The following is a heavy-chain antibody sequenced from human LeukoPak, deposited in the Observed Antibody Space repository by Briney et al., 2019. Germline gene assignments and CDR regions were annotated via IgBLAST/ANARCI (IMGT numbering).Heavy chain of an antibody. Sequence: ASVTVSCKASGYTFTSYGISWVRQAPGQGLEWMGWISAYNGNTNYAQKLQGRVTMTTDTSTSTAYMELRSLRSDDTAVYYCARVPLPYYYDSSGSYYFDYWGQGTLVTVSS. V-gene: IGHV1-18*01. J-gene: IGHJ4*02. CDR1: GYTFTSYG. CDR2: ISAYNGNT. CDR3: ARVPLPYYYDSSGSYYFDY. D-gene: IGHD3-22*01.